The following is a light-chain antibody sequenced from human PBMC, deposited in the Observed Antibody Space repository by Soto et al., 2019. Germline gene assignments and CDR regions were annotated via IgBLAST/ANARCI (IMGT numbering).Light chain of an antibody. J-gene: IGLJ1*01. CDR3: SSYTRNSTYV. CDR2: EVN. CDR1: SSDIGHCND. V-gene: IGLV2-14*01. Sequence: QSVLTQPASVSGSPGQSITISCTGTSSDIGHCNDVSWHQQYPGKAPKLMIYEVNNRPSGVSHRFSGSKSGNTAPLTISGLQPEDEADYYCSSYTRNSTYVFGTGTKVTVL.